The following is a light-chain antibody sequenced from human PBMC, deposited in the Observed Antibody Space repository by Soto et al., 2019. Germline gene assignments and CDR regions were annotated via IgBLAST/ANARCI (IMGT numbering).Light chain of an antibody. CDR3: QQYSTGPPFT. CDR2: HGV. CDR1: QSVTAN. V-gene: IGKV3-15*01. Sequence: EIVMTQSPGSLSVSPGERATLSCRASQSVTANLAWYQQKPGQAPRLLIYHGVTRATGIPARFTGSGSGREYTLTINSRQAEDVAMDYCQQYSTGPPFTFGPGTKVELK. J-gene: IGKJ3*01.